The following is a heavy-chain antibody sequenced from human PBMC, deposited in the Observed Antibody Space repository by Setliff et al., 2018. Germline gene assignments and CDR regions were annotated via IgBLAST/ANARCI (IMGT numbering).Heavy chain of an antibody. Sequence: SETLSLTCTVSGGSVSSGSYYWSWIRQLAGKGLEWIGRIYTSGSTNYNPSLKSRVAISVDTSKNQFSLRLSSVTAADTAVYYCAKEGYYDHFGYYHYYFDFWGQGTLVTVSS. CDR3: AKEGYYDHFGYYHYYFDF. CDR1: GGSVSSGSYY. CDR2: IYTSGST. D-gene: IGHD3-22*01. J-gene: IGHJ4*02. V-gene: IGHV4-61*02.